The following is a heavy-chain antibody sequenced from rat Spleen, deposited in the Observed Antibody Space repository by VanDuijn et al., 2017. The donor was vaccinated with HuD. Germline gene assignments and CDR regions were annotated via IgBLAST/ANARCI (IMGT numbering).Heavy chain of an antibody. V-gene: IGHV5-29*01. Sequence: EVQLVESDGGLVQPGRSLKLSCAGSGFTFSDYYMAWVRQAPTKGLEWVATISYDGSSTYYRDSVKGRFTISRDNAKNTQYLQMDSLRSEDTATYYCARHGSGFDYWGQGVMVTVSS. D-gene: IGHD1-1*01. CDR2: ISYDGSST. CDR1: GFTFSDYY. J-gene: IGHJ2*01. CDR3: ARHGSGFDY.